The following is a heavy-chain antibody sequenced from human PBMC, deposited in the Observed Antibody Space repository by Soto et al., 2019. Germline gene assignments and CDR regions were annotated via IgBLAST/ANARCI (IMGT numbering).Heavy chain of an antibody. CDR3: ASVTFGGVVLAH. Sequence: LSLTCSVSGGSVSDKTYYWSWSRQPPGKSLEWIGYVYFNGTTNYNPSLKRRVTISIDTSKKQISLNLNSVTDADTAVYYCASVTFGGVVLAHWGQGTLVTVSS. V-gene: IGHV4-61*01. CDR1: GGSVSDKTYY. CDR2: VYFNGTT. J-gene: IGHJ4*02. D-gene: IGHD3-16*01.